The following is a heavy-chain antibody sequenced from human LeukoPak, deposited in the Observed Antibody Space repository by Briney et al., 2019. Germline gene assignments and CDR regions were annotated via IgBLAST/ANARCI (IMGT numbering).Heavy chain of an antibody. CDR3: ARVPKQSGYDPPFDY. D-gene: IGHD5-12*01. J-gene: IGHJ4*02. CDR2: IYHSGST. V-gene: IGHV4-30-2*01. CDR1: GGSISSGGYY. Sequence: SETLSLTCTVSGGSISSGGYYWSWIRQPPGKGLEWIGYIYHSGSTYYNPSLKSRVTISVDRSKNQFSLKLSSVTAADTAVYYCARVPKQSGYDPPFDYWGQGTLVTVSS.